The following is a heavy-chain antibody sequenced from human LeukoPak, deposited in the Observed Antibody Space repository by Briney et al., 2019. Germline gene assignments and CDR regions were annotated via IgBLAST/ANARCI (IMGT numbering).Heavy chain of an antibody. CDR3: ARDFSLPWYGSGSKEGYYYYMDV. D-gene: IGHD6-19*01. J-gene: IGHJ6*03. V-gene: IGHV1-2*02. Sequence: ASVKVSCKASGYTFTGYYMHWVRQAPGQGLEWMGWINPNSGGTNYAQKFQGRVTMTRDTSISTAYMELSRLRSDDTAVYYCARDFSLPWYGSGSKEGYYYYMDVWGKGTTVTVSS. CDR2: INPNSGGT. CDR1: GYTFTGYY.